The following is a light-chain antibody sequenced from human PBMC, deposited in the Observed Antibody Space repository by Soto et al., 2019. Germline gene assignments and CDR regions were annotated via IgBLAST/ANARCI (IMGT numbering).Light chain of an antibody. V-gene: IGLV2-8*01. J-gene: IGLJ1*01. CDR1: SSDVGGYNY. Sequence: LTQPPSASGSPVQSVTISCTGTSSDVGGYNYVSWYQQHPGKAPKLMIYEVNKRPSGVPDRFSGSKSGNTASLTVSGLQAEDEADYYCSSYAGSNIFYVFGTGTKVTVL. CDR2: EVN. CDR3: SSYAGSNIFYV.